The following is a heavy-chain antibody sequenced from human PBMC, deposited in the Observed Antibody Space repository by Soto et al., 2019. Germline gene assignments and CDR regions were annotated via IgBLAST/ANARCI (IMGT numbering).Heavy chain of an antibody. CDR2: IKTDGSEK. D-gene: IGHD3-10*01. J-gene: IGHJ4*02. CDR3: ATSMGRGGNDY. Sequence: EVQLVESGGGLVQPGGSLRLSCAASGFTFRDNWMSWVRHVPGKGLECVANIKTDGSEKYYVDPVKGRFTISRDNAKNSLYLQMTSLRAEDTAVYYCATSMGRGGNDYWGQGTLVTVSS. CDR1: GFTFRDNW. V-gene: IGHV3-7*05.